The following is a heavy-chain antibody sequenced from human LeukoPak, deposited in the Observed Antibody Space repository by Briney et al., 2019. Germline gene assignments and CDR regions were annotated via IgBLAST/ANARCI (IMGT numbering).Heavy chain of an antibody. J-gene: IGHJ4*02. CDR1: RYTFTNYY. V-gene: IGHV1-46*01. CDR2: INPSGGST. Sequence: ASVKVSCKASRYTFTNYYMNWVRQAPGQGLEWMGIINPSGGSTSYAQKFQGRVTVTRNTSTGTVYMELSSLRSEDTAMYYCAREGEIGYDLSDYWGQGTLVTVSS. CDR3: AREGEIGYDLSDY. D-gene: IGHD5-12*01.